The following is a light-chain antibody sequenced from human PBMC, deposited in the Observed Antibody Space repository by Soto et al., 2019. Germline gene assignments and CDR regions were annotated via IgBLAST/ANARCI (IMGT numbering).Light chain of an antibody. CDR2: AAS. Sequence: DIQMTQSPSSLSASVGDRVTITCRASQSITGYLNWYQQKPGKALKLLIYAASSLQSGVPSRLSCGVAGTDFTLTISSLRRDDFATYFCQQSLGIPYTVG. V-gene: IGKV1-39*01. CDR1: QSITGY. CDR3: QQSLGIPYT. J-gene: IGKJ2*01.